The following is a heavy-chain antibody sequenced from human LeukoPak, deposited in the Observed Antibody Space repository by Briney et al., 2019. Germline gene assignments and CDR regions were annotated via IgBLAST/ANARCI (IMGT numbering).Heavy chain of an antibody. CDR3: ARRGGNYYGWFDP. J-gene: IGHJ5*02. D-gene: IGHD1-26*01. V-gene: IGHV4-59*08. CDR1: GDSISSDY. CDR2: IYYSGST. Sequence: PSETLSLTCTVSGDSISSDYWSWIRQPPGKGLEWIGSIYYSGSTNYNHSLKVRVTISLDTSRNQFSLKLSSVTAADTAVYFCARRGGNYYGWFDPWGQGTLVTVSS.